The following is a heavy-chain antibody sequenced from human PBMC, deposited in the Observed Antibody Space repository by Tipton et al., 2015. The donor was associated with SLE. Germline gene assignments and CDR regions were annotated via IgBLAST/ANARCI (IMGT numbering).Heavy chain of an antibody. CDR3: ARRRGSSWYEDYFDY. CDR2: INYSGST. V-gene: IGHV4-59*11. J-gene: IGHJ4*02. CDR1: GGSISSHY. Sequence: TLSLTCTVSGGSISSHYWSWIRRPPGKALEWIAYINYSGSTNYNPSLKSQVTMSVDTSKNQFSLKLSSVTAADTAVYYCARRRGSSWYEDYFDYWGQGTLVTVSS. D-gene: IGHD6-13*01.